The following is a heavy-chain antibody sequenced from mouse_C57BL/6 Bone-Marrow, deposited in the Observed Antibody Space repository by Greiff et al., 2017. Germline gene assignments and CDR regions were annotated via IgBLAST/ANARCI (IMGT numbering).Heavy chain of an antibody. CDR3: ARGYDYDYAMDY. D-gene: IGHD2-4*01. Sequence: VQLQQSGPELVKPGASVKISCKASGYSFTDYNMNWVKQSNGTSLEWIGVINPNYGTTSYNQKFKGKATLTVDPSYSTAYMQLNSLTSEDSAVYYCARGYDYDYAMDYWGQGTSVTVSS. CDR1: GYSFTDYN. V-gene: IGHV1-39*01. CDR2: INPNYGTT. J-gene: IGHJ4*01.